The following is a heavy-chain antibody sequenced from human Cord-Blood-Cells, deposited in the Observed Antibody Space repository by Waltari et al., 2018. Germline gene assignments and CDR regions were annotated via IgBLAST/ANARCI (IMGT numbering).Heavy chain of an antibody. CDR2: IDWDDDK. CDR1: GFSLSTSGMC. D-gene: IGHD1-1*01. V-gene: IGHV2-70*01. Sequence: QVTLRESGPALVKPTQTLTLTCPFSGFSLSTSGMCVSWISQPPRKALEWLALIDWDDDKYYSTSLKTRLTISKDTSKNQVVLTMTNMDPVDTATYYCARGRPTKDWNVWFDPWGQGTLVTVSS. CDR3: ARGRPTKDWNVWFDP. J-gene: IGHJ5*02.